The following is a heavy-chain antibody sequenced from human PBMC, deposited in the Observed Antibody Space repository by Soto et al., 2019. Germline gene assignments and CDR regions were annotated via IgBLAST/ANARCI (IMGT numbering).Heavy chain of an antibody. V-gene: IGHV1-2*02. CDR1: RYTFTAYF. CDR2: MNSNNGDT. CDR3: ARESYNWNYDY. D-gene: IGHD1-20*01. Sequence: QVQLVQSGAEVKGPGASVKVSCEASRYTFTAYFIHWVRQAPGQGLEWMGWMNSNNGDTFYAQKFQGRLTMTRDTSINTAYMELSRLRSDDTAVYYCARESYNWNYDYWGQGSLVTVSS. J-gene: IGHJ4*02.